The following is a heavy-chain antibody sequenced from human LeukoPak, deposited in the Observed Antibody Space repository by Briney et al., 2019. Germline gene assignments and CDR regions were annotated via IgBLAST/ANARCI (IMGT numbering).Heavy chain of an antibody. D-gene: IGHD3-16*01. V-gene: IGHV3-23*01. CDR3: ESPYDYVWGSWDAFDI. CDR2: ISGSGGST. Sequence: GGSLRLSCAASGFTFSSYAMSWVRQAPGKGLEWVSAISGSGGSTYYADSVKGRFTISRDNSKNTLYLQMNSLRAEDTAVYYCESPYDYVWGSWDAFDIWGQGTMVTVSS. J-gene: IGHJ3*02. CDR1: GFTFSSYA.